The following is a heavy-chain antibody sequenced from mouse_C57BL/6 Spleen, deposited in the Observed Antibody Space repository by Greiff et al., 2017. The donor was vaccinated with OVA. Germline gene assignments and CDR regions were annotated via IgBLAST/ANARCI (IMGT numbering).Heavy chain of an antibody. CDR1: GYTFTDYY. CDR3: ARHGYYEGFAY. J-gene: IGHJ3*01. V-gene: IGHV1-26*01. CDR2: INPNNGGT. Sequence: EVQLQQSGPELVKPGASVKISCKASGYTFTDYYMNWVKQSHGKSLEWIGDINPNNGGTSYNQKFKGKATLTVDKSSSTAYMELRSLTSEDSAVYYCARHGYYEGFAYWGQGTLVTVSA. D-gene: IGHD2-3*01.